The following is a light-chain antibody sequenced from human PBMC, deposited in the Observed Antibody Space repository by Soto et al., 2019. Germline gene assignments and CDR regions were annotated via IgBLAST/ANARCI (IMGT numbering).Light chain of an antibody. J-gene: IGLJ1*01. V-gene: IGLV2-14*01. CDR1: SSDVGAYNS. CDR3: SSYTSSSPLG. CDR2: DVS. Sequence: QSVLTQPASVSGSPGQSITISCTGTSSDVGAYNSVAWYQHNPGKAPKLMIYDVSNRPSGVSSRFSGSKSANTASLSISGLQADDEADYYCSSYTSSSPLGFGTGTKLTVL.